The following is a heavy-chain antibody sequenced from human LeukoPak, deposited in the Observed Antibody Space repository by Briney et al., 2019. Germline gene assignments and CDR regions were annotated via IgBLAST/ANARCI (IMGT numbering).Heavy chain of an antibody. J-gene: IGHJ4*02. V-gene: IGHV4-39*01. Sequence: SETLSLTCTVSGGSISSSSYYWGWIRQPPGKGLEWIGSIYYRGGTYYHPSLKSRVTFSVDTSKNQFSLKLSSVTAADTAVYYCARRGEWELLNYFDYWGQGTLVTVSS. D-gene: IGHD1-26*01. CDR2: IYYRGGT. CDR3: ARRGEWELLNYFDY. CDR1: GGSISSSSYY.